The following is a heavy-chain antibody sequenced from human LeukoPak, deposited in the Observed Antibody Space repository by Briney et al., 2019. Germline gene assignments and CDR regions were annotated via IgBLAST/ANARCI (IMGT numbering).Heavy chain of an antibody. D-gene: IGHD2-21*02. V-gene: IGHV3-9*01. CDR1: GFIFDDYA. CDR2: ISWNSGKI. J-gene: IGHJ2*01. Sequence: GGSLRLSCAASGFIFDDYAMHWVRQVPGKGLEWVSGISWNSGKIGYADSVKGRFTISRDNAKNSLYLQMNSLRPEDTALYFCTKDISVTATWYFDLWGRGTLVTVSS. CDR3: TKDISVTATWYFDL.